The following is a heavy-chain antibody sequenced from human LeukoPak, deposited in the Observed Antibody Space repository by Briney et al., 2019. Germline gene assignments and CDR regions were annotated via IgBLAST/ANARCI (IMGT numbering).Heavy chain of an antibody. D-gene: IGHD6-19*01. CDR2: INPSGGSK. J-gene: IGHJ6*02. Sequence: ASVKVSCKASGYTFTSYYMHWVRQAPGQGLEWMGIINPSGGSKSYAQKFQGRVTMTRDTSTSTVYMELSSLRSEDTAVYYCARAKVAGPQNYYYYYGMDVWGQGTTVTVSS. V-gene: IGHV1-46*01. CDR1: GYTFTSYY. CDR3: ARAKVAGPQNYYYYYGMDV.